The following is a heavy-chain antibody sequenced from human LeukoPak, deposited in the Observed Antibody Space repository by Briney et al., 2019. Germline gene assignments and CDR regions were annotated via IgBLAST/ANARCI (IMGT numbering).Heavy chain of an antibody. J-gene: IGHJ6*02. CDR2: IIPIFGTA. Sequence: SVKVSFKASGGTFSSYAISWVRQAPGQGPEWMGGIIPIFGTANYAQKFQGRVTITADESTSTAYMELSSLRSEDTAVYYCARPYSSSWDHYYYYGMDVWGQGTTVTVSS. D-gene: IGHD6-13*01. V-gene: IGHV1-69*13. CDR1: GGTFSSYA. CDR3: ARPYSSSWDHYYYYGMDV.